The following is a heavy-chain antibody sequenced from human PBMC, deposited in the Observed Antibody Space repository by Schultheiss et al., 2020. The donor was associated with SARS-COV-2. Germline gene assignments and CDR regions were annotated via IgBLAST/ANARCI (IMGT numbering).Heavy chain of an antibody. CDR1: GFTFSRYG. V-gene: IGHV3-30*18. CDR2: ISYDGRNK. D-gene: IGHD2-2*01. Sequence: GGSLRLSCAASGFTFSRYGMYWVRQAPGKGLEWVSFISYDGRNKYYADSVKGRFTISRDNSKNTLFLQMISLRADDTAVYYCAKDGGDIVVVPAATFYYYFMDVWGKGTTVTVSS. CDR3: AKDGGDIVVVPAATFYYYFMDV. J-gene: IGHJ6*03.